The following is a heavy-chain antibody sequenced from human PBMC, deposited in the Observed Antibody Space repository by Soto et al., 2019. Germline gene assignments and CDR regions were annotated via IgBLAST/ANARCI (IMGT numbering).Heavy chain of an antibody. CDR1: GFTFSSYG. V-gene: IGHV3-33*01. J-gene: IGHJ4*02. Sequence: QVQLVESGGGVVQPGGSLRLSCAPSGFTFSSYGMHWVRQAPGKGLQWVAGIWYDGSQNYHEDSVKGRFTISRDNSKNTWYLQMNSLRAEDTAVYHCARDRGVVGAPTFDYWGQGTLVTVSS. CDR3: ARDRGVVGAPTFDY. CDR2: IWYDGSQN. D-gene: IGHD1-26*01.